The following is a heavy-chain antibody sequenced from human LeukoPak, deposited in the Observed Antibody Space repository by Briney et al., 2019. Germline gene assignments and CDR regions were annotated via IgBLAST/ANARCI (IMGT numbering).Heavy chain of an antibody. J-gene: IGHJ6*03. CDR1: GYTFTNYY. V-gene: IGHV1-46*01. CDR2: INPSGGST. Sequence: ASVKVSCKASGYTFTNYYIHWVRQAPGQGLEWMGLINPSGGSTNFAQKFQGRVTMTRDMSTSTVYMELSSLRSEDTAVYYCAKDRASENRIFGRKLGYMDVWGKGTTVTVSS. CDR3: AKDRASENRIFGRKLGYMDV. D-gene: IGHD3-3*01.